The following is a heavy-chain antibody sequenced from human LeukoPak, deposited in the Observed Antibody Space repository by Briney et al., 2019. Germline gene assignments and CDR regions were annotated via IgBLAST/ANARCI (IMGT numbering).Heavy chain of an antibody. CDR3: ARRPSKYYDILTGYYRSEFDY. CDR2: MNPNTGNK. CDR1: GYTFTSYD. D-gene: IGHD3-9*01. J-gene: IGHJ4*02. Sequence: RASVTVSCKASGYTFTSYDINWVRQATGQGLEWMGWMNPNTGNKGYAQKFQGRVTMTRNTSISTAYMELSSLRSEDTAVYYCARRPSKYYDILTGYYRSEFDYWGQGTLVTVSS. V-gene: IGHV1-8*01.